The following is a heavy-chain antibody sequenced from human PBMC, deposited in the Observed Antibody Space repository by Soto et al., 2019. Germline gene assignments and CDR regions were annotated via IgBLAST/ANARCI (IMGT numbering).Heavy chain of an antibody. CDR3: AKDLPPYSRSPTDAFDI. Sequence: PGGSLRLSCAASGFTFSSYAVSWVRQAPGKGLEWVSSVNSGTTPYYADSVKGRFTISRDNSKNTLYLQMNRLRGEDTAIYYCAKDLPPYSRSPTDAFDIWGQGTMVTVSS. J-gene: IGHJ3*02. CDR1: GFTFSSYA. D-gene: IGHD4-4*01. CDR2: VNSGTTP. V-gene: IGHV3-23*03.